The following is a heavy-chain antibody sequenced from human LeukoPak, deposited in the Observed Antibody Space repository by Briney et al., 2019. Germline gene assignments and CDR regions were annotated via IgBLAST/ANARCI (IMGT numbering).Heavy chain of an antibody. J-gene: IGHJ4*02. CDR3: ARETEDDSVFGVVFGPLDY. CDR1: GGTFGTYT. V-gene: IGHV1-69*04. D-gene: IGHD3-3*01. CDR2: ILPIIHIP. Sequence: ASVKVSCKASGGTFGTYTISWVRQAPGQGLEWMGRILPIIHIPDYAQKFQDRVTITADTSTNTAYMELGSLRSEDTAVYYCARETEDDSVFGVVFGPLDYWGQGTLVTVSS.